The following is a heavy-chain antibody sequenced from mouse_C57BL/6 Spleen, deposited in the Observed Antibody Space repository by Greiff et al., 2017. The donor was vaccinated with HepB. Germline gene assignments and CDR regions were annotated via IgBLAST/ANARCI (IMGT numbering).Heavy chain of an antibody. CDR2: IWSGGST. V-gene: IGHV2-2*01. CDR1: GFSLTSYG. CDR3: ASGAVVATGGYFDV. J-gene: IGHJ1*03. D-gene: IGHD1-1*01. Sequence: VQLQQSGPGLVQPSQSLSITCTVSGFSLTSYGVHWVRQSPGKGLEWLGVIWSGGSTDYNAAFISRLSISKDNSKSQVFFKMNSLQADDTAIYYCASGAVVATGGYFDVWGTGTTVTVSS.